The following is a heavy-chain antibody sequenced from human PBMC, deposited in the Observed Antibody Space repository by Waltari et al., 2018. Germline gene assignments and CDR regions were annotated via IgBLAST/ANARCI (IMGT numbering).Heavy chain of an antibody. CDR1: GCSLSSSSYY. Sequence: QLQLQESGPGLVKPSETLSLTCTVSGCSLSSSSYYWGWIRQPPGKGLEWIGSIYYSGSTYYNPSLKSRVTISVDTSKNQFSLKLSSVTAADTAVYYCARDSGSYSLDYWGQGTLVTVSS. V-gene: IGHV4-39*07. D-gene: IGHD1-26*01. J-gene: IGHJ4*02. CDR2: IYYSGST. CDR3: ARDSGSYSLDY.